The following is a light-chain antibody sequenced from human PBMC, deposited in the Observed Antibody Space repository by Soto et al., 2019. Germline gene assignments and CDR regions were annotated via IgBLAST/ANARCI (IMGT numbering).Light chain of an antibody. CDR2: DAS. CDR1: QSVSTY. CDR3: QQGGS. Sequence: EIVLTQSPATLSLSPGEGATLSCRASQSVSTYLAWYQQKPGQAPRLLIHDASNRATGIPARFSGSGSGTDFTLTISSLEPEDFAVYYCQQGGSFGGGTKVEIK. V-gene: IGKV3-11*01. J-gene: IGKJ4*01.